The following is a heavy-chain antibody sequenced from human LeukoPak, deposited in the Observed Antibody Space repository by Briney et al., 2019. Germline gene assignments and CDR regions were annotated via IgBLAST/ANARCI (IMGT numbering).Heavy chain of an antibody. V-gene: IGHV3-64D*09. Sequence: GGPLRLSCSASGFTFSNYAMHWVRQPPKKGLEYVSAISSYGGSTYYEESVKGRFTISRDNSKNPLYLQMSSLRAEDTAVYYCVKDRSAHWLANDAFDIWGQGTMVTVSS. CDR2: ISSYGGST. CDR1: GFTFSNYA. J-gene: IGHJ3*02. CDR3: VKDRSAHWLANDAFDI. D-gene: IGHD6-19*01.